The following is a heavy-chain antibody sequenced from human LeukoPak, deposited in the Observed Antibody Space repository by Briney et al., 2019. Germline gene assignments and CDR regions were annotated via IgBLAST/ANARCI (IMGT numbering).Heavy chain of an antibody. Sequence: GESLRIFCKGSGYTFTNYYIGWVRQMPGKGLEWMGIISPGDSEARYSPSFQGQVTISADKSISTAYLRWSSLKASDSAIYYCARRYCSSTSCNPYFFDFWGQGTLVTVSS. CDR2: ISPGDSEA. J-gene: IGHJ4*02. CDR3: ARRYCSSTSCNPYFFDF. V-gene: IGHV5-51*01. D-gene: IGHD2-2*01. CDR1: GYTFTNYY.